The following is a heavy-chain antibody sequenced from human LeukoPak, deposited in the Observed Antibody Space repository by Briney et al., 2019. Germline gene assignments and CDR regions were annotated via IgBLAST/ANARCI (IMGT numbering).Heavy chain of an antibody. CDR2: LYNGGAT. V-gene: IGHV3-66*01. CDR1: GFSVSGIH. D-gene: IGHD4-23*01. Sequence: SGGSLRLSCVASGFSVSGIHMNWVRQAPGKDLEWVSGLYNGGATYYADSMGGRFTISRDHSKNTLYLQMINLRVDDTAIYYCARGNGNVGGRLDPWGQGTRVTVSS. CDR3: ARGNGNVGGRLDP. J-gene: IGHJ5*02.